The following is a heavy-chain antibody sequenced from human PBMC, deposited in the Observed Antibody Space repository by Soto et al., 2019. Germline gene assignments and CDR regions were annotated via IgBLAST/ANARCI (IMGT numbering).Heavy chain of an antibody. V-gene: IGHV4-31*03. CDR2: IYYSGST. CDR1: GGSIGSGGYY. D-gene: IGHD5-18*01. Sequence: PSETLSLTCTVSGGSIGSGGYYWSWIRQHPGKGLEWIGYIYYSGSTYYNPSLKSRVTISVDTSKNQFSPKLSSVTAADTAVYYCARSGYSYGPNPLLYWGQGTLVTVSS. J-gene: IGHJ4*02. CDR3: ARSGYSYGPNPLLY.